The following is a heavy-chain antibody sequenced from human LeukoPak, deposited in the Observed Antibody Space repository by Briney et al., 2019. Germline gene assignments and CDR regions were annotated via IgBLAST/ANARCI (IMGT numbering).Heavy chain of an antibody. CDR3: ARSTVGVDY. V-gene: IGHV3-21*05. Sequence: GGSLRLSCAASGFTFSNYAMSWVRQAPGKGLEWVSYISGSGSYIYDADSVKGRFTISRDNAKSSLYLQMNSLRVGDTAVYYCARSTVGVDYWGQGTLVTVSS. CDR2: ISGSGSYI. D-gene: IGHD4-23*01. CDR1: GFTFSNYA. J-gene: IGHJ4*02.